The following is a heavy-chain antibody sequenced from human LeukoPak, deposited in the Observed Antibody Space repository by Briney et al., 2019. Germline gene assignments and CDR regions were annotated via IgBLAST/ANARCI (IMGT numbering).Heavy chain of an antibody. CDR3: ARQYLSGHTDY. V-gene: IGHV5-51*07. CDR1: GYSFTSYW. D-gene: IGHD6-19*01. Sequence: GESLKISCKVSGYSFTSYWIGWVHQMPGKGLEWMGIINPGDSDTTYSPPFQGQVTISADKSISTAYLQWTSLKASDTAMYYCARQYLSGHTDYWGQGTLVTVSS. J-gene: IGHJ4*02. CDR2: INPGDSDT.